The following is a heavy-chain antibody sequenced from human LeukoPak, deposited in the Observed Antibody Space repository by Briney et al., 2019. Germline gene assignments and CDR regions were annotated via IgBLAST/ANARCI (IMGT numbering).Heavy chain of an antibody. CDR1: GGSFSGYY. CDR3: ARGKTYYYGSGSYGPPFDY. D-gene: IGHD3-10*01. Sequence: SETLSLTCAVYGGSFSGYYWSWIRQPPGKGLEWIGEISHSGSTNYNPSLKSRVAISVDTSKNQFSLKLSSVTAADTAVYYCARGKTYYYGSGSYGPPFDYWGQGTLVTVSS. J-gene: IGHJ4*02. V-gene: IGHV4-34*01. CDR2: ISHSGST.